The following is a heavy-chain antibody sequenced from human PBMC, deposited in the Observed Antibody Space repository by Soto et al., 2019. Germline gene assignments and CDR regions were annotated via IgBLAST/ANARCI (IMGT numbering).Heavy chain of an antibody. D-gene: IGHD3-9*01. Sequence: SETLSLTCTVSGGSISSYYWSWIRQPPGKGLEWIGYIYYSGSTNYNPSLKSRVTISVDTSKNQFSLKLSSVTAADTAVYYCARHTDRRVLRYFDWLPPRDSDNPNKDLDFDYWGQGTLVTISS. CDR3: ARHTDRRVLRYFDWLPPRDSDNPNKDLDFDY. V-gene: IGHV4-59*08. CDR1: GGSISSYY. J-gene: IGHJ4*02. CDR2: IYYSGST.